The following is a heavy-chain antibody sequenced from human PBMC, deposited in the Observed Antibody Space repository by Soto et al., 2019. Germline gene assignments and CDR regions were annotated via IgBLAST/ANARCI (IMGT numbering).Heavy chain of an antibody. CDR1: GGSISSYX. V-gene: IGHV4-4*07. J-gene: IGHJ5*02. D-gene: IGHD6-19*01. CDR2: IYTSGST. CDR3: ASDNGYGSGWHYWFDP. Sequence: SSETLSLTCTVSGGSISSYXXSWIRQPAGKGLEWIGRIYTSGSTNYNPSLKSRVTMSVDTSKNHFSLKLITVTAADTAVYYGASDNGYGSGWHYWFDPWGQGALVTVS.